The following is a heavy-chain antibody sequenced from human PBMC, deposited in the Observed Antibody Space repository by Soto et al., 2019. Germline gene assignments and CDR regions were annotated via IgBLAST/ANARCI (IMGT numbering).Heavy chain of an antibody. CDR3: ARVPNGDYLGAFDF. J-gene: IGHJ3*01. CDR2: IGANGGGT. V-gene: IGHV3-23*01. D-gene: IGHD4-17*01. CDR1: GFTFSSFV. Sequence: EVQLLEPGGGLVQPGGSLRLSCAASGFTFSSFVMSWVRQAPGKGLDWVSGIGANGGGTYYADSVKGRFIISRDTSKNTLYLQMNSLRAEDTAVYYCARVPNGDYLGAFDFWGQKTMVTVPS.